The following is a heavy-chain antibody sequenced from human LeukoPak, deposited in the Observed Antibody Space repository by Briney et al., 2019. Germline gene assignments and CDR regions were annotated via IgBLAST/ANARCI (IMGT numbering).Heavy chain of an antibody. J-gene: IGHJ5*02. V-gene: IGHV3-48*03. D-gene: IGHD3-10*01. Sequence: GGSLRLSCVASGFPFSNFDMAWVRQAPGKGMEWISYIGFNSSKIYCADSVKGRITISRDNSQSSVFLQVSSLRAEDTAVYYCARGYASGSYYAWGQGTLVIVSS. CDR2: IGFNSSKI. CDR3: ARGYASGSYYA. CDR1: GFPFSNFD.